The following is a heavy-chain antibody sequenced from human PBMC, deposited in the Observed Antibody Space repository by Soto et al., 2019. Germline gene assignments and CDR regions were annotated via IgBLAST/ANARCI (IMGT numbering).Heavy chain of an antibody. J-gene: IGHJ6*02. Sequence: VQLVESGGGVVQPGRSLRLSCAASGFTFSSYGMHWVRQAPGKGLEWVAVIWYDGSNKYYADSVKGRFTISRDNSKNTLYLQMNSLRAEDTAVYYCARESNCSGGSCLYYYYGMDVWGQGTTVTVSS. CDR3: ARESNCSGGSCLYYYYGMDV. V-gene: IGHV3-33*01. D-gene: IGHD2-15*01. CDR1: GFTFSSYG. CDR2: IWYDGSNK.